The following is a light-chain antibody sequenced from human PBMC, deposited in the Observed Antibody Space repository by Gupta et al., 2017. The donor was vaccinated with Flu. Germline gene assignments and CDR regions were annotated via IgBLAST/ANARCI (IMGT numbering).Light chain of an antibody. V-gene: IGKV1-9*01. CDR3: QQVNTYPIT. CDR1: QDISHN. J-gene: IGKJ5*01. CDR2: AAY. Sequence: DIQLTQSPSFLSASVGDRVAITCRASQDISHNLAWYQEKPGEAPKLLIYAAYTLQGGVPSRFTGSGSGPEFTLTISGLQPEDFATYYCQQVNTYPITFGQGTRLDIK.